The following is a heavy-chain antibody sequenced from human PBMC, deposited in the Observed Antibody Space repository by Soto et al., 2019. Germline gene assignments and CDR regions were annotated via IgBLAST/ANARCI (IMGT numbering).Heavy chain of an antibody. CDR2: INGYHGNT. J-gene: IGHJ4*02. Sequence: QVQLVQSGAEVKKPGASVKVSCKASGYTFTTYGISWVRQAPGQGLEWMGWINGYHGNTNYAQKLQCRVTMTTDTSTSTAYMELRSLRSDDTAVYYCARDPVAGTYFDYGGQGTLVTVSS. V-gene: IGHV1-18*01. CDR3: ARDPVAGTYFDY. CDR1: GYTFTTYG. D-gene: IGHD6-19*01.